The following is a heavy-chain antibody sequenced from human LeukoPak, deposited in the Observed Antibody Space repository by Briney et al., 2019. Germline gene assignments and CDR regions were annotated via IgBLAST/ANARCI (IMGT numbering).Heavy chain of an antibody. Sequence: PGGSLILSCPASAFTFSNYVMSWVRQAPGKGLEWVSTISASGERTYHADSVRGRFTISRDNSKNTLHLQMNGLRADDTAVYYCAKAGPGTMTFDAFDIWGQGTVVTVSS. J-gene: IGHJ3*02. CDR2: ISASGERT. CDR3: AKAGPGTMTFDAFDI. D-gene: IGHD3-22*01. V-gene: IGHV3-23*01. CDR1: AFTFSNYV.